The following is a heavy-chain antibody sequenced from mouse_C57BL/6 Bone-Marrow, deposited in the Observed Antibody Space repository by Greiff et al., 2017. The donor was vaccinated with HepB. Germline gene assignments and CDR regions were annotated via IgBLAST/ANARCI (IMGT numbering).Heavy chain of an antibody. J-gene: IGHJ4*01. Sequence: VQLQQSGAELARPGASVKLSCKASGYTFTSYGISWVKQRTGQGLEWIGEIYPRSGNTYYHEKFKSKATLTADKSSSTAYRELRSLTSEDSAVYFCARFTTVVEDAMDYWGQGTSVTVSS. CDR2: IYPRSGNT. CDR3: ARFTTVVEDAMDY. V-gene: IGHV1-81*01. CDR1: GYTFTSYG. D-gene: IGHD1-1*01.